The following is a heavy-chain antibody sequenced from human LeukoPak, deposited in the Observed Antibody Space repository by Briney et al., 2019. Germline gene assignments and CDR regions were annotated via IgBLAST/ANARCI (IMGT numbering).Heavy chain of an antibody. V-gene: IGHV3-30*04. CDR2: ISYDGSNK. CDR3: ARDYSNSLLDY. Sequence: GGSLRLSCAASGFSFSYYAMHWVRQAPGKGLEWVAVISYDGSNKNYADSVKGRFTISRDNSKNTLYLQMNSLRVEDTAVYYCARDYSNSLLDYWGQGTLVTVSS. D-gene: IGHD4-11*01. J-gene: IGHJ4*02. CDR1: GFSFSYYA.